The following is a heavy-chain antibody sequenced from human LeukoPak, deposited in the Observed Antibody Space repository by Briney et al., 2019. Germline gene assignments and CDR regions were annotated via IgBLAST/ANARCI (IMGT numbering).Heavy chain of an antibody. Sequence: LETLSLTRTEPVGSISSFMSCWIWDPPGKGLGRIEYIYYSECTNCNPSLKDRVTISVDTSKNQFSLKLSSVTAADTAVYYCARAFGVRGPTDWGQGTLVTVSS. CDR2: IYYSECT. D-gene: IGHD3-10*01. V-gene: IGHV4-59*01. J-gene: IGHJ4*02. CDR1: VGSISSFM. CDR3: ARAFGVRGPTD.